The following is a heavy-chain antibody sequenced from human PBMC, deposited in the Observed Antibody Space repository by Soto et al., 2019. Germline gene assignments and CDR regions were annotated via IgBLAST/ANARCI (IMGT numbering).Heavy chain of an antibody. CDR1: GYTFTGYY. CDR2: INPNSGGT. V-gene: IGHV1-2*04. CDR3: ARGMYYYDSSGRTDY. Sequence: GASVKVSCKASGYTFTGYYMHWVRQAPGQGLEWMGWINPNSGGTNYAQKFQGWVTMTRDTSISTAYMELSRLRSDDTAVYYCARGMYYYDSSGRTDYWGQGTLVTVYS. J-gene: IGHJ4*02. D-gene: IGHD3-22*01.